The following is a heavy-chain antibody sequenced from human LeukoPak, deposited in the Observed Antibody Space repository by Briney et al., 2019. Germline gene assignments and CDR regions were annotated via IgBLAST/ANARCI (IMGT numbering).Heavy chain of an antibody. CDR3: ARAVGYSGYFDY. D-gene: IGHD1-26*01. Sequence: GSLRLSCAASGFTFSDYYMSWIRQAPGKGLEWVSYISSSGSTIYYADSVKGRFTNSRDNAKNSLYLQVNSLRAEDTAVYYCARAVGYSGYFDYWGQGTLVTVSS. CDR1: GFTFSDYY. V-gene: IGHV3-11*01. CDR2: ISSSGSTI. J-gene: IGHJ4*02.